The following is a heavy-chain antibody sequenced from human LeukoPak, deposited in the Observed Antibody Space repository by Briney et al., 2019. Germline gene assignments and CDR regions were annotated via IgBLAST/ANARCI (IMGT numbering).Heavy chain of an antibody. J-gene: IGHJ4*02. CDR3: AKESEVAGCYVDY. CDR2: IRYDGSNK. Sequence: SGGSLRLSCAASGFTFSSYDMHWVRQAPGKGLEWVAFIRYDGSNKYYADSVKGRFTISRDNSKNTLYLQMNSLRAEDTAVYYCAKESEVAGCYVDYWGQGTLVTVSS. V-gene: IGHV3-30*02. CDR1: GFTFSSYD. D-gene: IGHD6-19*01.